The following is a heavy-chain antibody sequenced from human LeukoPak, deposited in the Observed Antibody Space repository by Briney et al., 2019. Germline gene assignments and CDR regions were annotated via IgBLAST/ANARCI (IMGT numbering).Heavy chain of an antibody. J-gene: IGHJ3*02. CDR2: IYPGDSDT. CDR3: ARQLNCGGDCYGPNDAFDI. CDR1: GYSFTSYW. V-gene: IGHV5-51*01. Sequence: GESLKISCEGSGYSFTSYWIGWVRQMPGKGLEWVGIIYPGDSDTRYSPSFQGQVTISAEKSISPAYQQWSSLKASNTAIYYCARQLNCGGDCYGPNDAFDIWGQGTMVTVSS. D-gene: IGHD2-21*02.